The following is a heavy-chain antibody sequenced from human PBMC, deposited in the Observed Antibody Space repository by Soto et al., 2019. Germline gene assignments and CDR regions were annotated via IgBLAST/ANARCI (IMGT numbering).Heavy chain of an antibody. CDR3: ARDSSSWSIYYYYYYGMDV. CDR2: ISYDGSNK. D-gene: IGHD6-13*01. J-gene: IGHJ6*02. V-gene: IGHV3-30-3*01. Sequence: GGSLRLSCAASGFTFSSYAMHWVRQAPGKGLEWVAVISYDGSNKYYADSVKGRFTISRDNSRNTLYLQMNSLRAEDTAVYYCARDSSSWSIYYYYYYGMDVWGQGTTVTVSS. CDR1: GFTFSSYA.